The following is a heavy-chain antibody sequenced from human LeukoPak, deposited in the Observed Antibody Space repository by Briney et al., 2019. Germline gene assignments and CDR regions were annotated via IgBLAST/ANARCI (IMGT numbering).Heavy chain of an antibody. CDR3: ARARSSWYPVYDY. J-gene: IGHJ4*02. CDR2: ISSSGSTI. CDR1: GFTFSDYY. V-gene: IGHV3-11*01. Sequence: GGSLRLSCAASGFTFSDYYMSWIRQAPGKGLEWVSYISSSGSTIYYADSVKGRFTISRDNAKNSLYLQMNSLRAEDTAVYYCARARSSWYPVYDYWGQGTLVTVSS. D-gene: IGHD6-13*01.